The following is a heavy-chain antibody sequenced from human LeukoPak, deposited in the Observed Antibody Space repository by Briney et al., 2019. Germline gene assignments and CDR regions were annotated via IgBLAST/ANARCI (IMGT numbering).Heavy chain of an antibody. D-gene: IGHD2-21*02. V-gene: IGHV4-34*01. CDR2: ITHSGST. CDR3: ARIPARRVVTTPTYFDS. Sequence: SETLSLTCAVYGGSFSNYYWSWIRQSPGKGLEWIGEITHSGSTNYNPSLKSRVTISVDTSKNQFSLKLSSVTAADTAVYFCARIPARRVVTTPTYFDSWGQGTLVAVSS. J-gene: IGHJ4*01. CDR1: GGSFSNYY.